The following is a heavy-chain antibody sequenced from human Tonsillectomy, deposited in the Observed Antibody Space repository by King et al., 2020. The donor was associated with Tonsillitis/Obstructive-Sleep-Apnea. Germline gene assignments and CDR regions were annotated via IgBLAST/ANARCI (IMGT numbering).Heavy chain of an antibody. J-gene: IGHJ3*02. Sequence: VQLVESGGGVVQPGRSLRLSCAASGFTFSSYTMHWVRQAPGKGLEWVAVISYDGSNKYYADSVKGRFTISSDNSKNTLYLQMNSLRAEDTAVYYCARDRGSKDAFDIWGQGTMVTVSS. CDR3: ARDRGSKDAFDI. CDR2: ISYDGSNK. D-gene: IGHD2-15*01. V-gene: IGHV3-30*04. CDR1: GFTFSSYT.